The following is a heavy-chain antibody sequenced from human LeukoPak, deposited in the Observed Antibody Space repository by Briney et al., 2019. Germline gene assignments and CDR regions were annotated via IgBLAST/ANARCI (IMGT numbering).Heavy chain of an antibody. V-gene: IGHV3-30*02. J-gene: IGHJ4*02. CDR1: GFTFSSCG. CDR3: AKDQAAAGTRYFDY. CDR2: IRYDGSNK. Sequence: PGGSLRLSCAASGFTFSSCGMHWVRQAPGKGLEWVAFIRYDGSNKYYADSVKGRFTISRDNSKNTLYLQMNSLRAEDTAVYYCAKDQAAAGTRYFDYWGQGTLVTVSS. D-gene: IGHD6-13*01.